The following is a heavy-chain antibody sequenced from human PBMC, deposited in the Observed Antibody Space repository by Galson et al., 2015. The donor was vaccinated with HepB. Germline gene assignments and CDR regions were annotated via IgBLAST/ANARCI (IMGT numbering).Heavy chain of an antibody. CDR1: GFTFSSYW. Sequence: SLRLSCAASGFTFSSYWMSWVRQAPGKGLEWVANIKQDGSEKYYVDSVKGRFTISRDNAKNSLYLQMNSLRAEDTAVYYCARVGRSDYKTSSLNFDYWGQGTLVTVSS. D-gene: IGHD4-11*01. CDR3: ARVGRSDYKTSSLNFDY. V-gene: IGHV3-7*03. J-gene: IGHJ4*02. CDR2: IKQDGSEK.